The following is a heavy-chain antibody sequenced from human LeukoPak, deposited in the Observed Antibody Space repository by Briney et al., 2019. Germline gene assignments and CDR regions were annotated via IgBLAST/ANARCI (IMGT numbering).Heavy chain of an antibody. J-gene: IGHJ6*03. CDR1: GYTFTGYY. CDR3: ARAGSGSYYHYYYYYMDV. D-gene: IGHD3-10*01. Sequence: ASVKVSCKASGYTFTGYYMHWVRQAPGQGLEWMGWINPNSGGTNYAQKLQGRVTMTTDTSTSTAYMELRSLRSDDTAVYYCARAGSGSYYHYYYYYMDVWGKGTTVTISS. CDR2: INPNSGGT. V-gene: IGHV1-2*02.